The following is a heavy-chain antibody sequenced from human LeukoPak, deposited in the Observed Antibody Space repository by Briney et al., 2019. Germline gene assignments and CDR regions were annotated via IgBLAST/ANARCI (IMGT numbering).Heavy chain of an antibody. D-gene: IGHD2-15*01. CDR1: GLTFSKSA. Sequence: GGSLRLSCAASGLTFSKSALTWVRQAPGKGLEWVSTSTVVGDIFYTYSVRGRFTISRDNSKNTVYMQMDGLRAEDTAVYYCTRDRGGSPTDVFDYWGQGTLVTISS. CDR3: TRDRGGSPTDVFDY. J-gene: IGHJ4*02. V-gene: IGHV3-23*01. CDR2: STVVGDI.